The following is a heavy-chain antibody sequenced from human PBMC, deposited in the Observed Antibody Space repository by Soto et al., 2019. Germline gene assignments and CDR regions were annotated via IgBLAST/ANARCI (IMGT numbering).Heavy chain of an antibody. Sequence: GASVKVSCKASGGSFSSSAISWVRQAPGQGLEWMGGIIPIFGAANYAQKFQGRVTITADESTSTASMELSSLRSEDTAVYYCVKDTDSSGWYPGYFDSWGQGTLVTVSS. CDR3: VKDTDSSGWYPGYFDS. CDR2: IIPIFGAA. J-gene: IGHJ4*02. V-gene: IGHV1-69*13. CDR1: GGSFSSSA. D-gene: IGHD6-19*01.